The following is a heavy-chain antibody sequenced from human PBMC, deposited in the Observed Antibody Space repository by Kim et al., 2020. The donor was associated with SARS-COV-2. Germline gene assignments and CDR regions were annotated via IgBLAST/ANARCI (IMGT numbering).Heavy chain of an antibody. Sequence: GGSLRLSCAASGFTFSSYSMNWVRQAPGKGLEWVSSISSSSSYIYYADSVKGRFTISRDNAKNSLYLQMNSLRAEDTAVYYCARDDIVVVPAAMRGYYYYGMDVWGQGTTVTVSS. CDR3: ARDDIVVVPAAMRGYYYYGMDV. V-gene: IGHV3-21*01. J-gene: IGHJ6*02. CDR1: GFTFSSYS. CDR2: ISSSSSYI. D-gene: IGHD2-2*01.